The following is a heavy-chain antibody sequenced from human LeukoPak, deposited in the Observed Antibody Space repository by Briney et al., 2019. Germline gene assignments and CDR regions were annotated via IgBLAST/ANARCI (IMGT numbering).Heavy chain of an antibody. CDR1: GFTFSSYS. CDR3: AKMIVGIDY. J-gene: IGHJ4*02. Sequence: GGSLRLSCAASGFTFSSYSMNWVRQAPGKGLEWVSYISSSSTIYYADSVKGRFTISRDNAKNSLYLQMNSLRAEDTAVYYCAKMIVGIDYWGQGTLVTVSS. V-gene: IGHV3-48*04. CDR2: ISSSSTI. D-gene: IGHD3-22*01.